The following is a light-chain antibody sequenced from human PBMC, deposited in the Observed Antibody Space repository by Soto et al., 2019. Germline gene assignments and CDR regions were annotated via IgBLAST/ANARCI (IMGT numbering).Light chain of an antibody. V-gene: IGLV1-40*01. Sequence: QCVRKQAPAGLPGPGQRVAIRLPRRNSKIGAGYDVHWYQQLPGTAPKLLIYGNSNRPSGVPDRFSGSKSGTSASLAITGLQAEDEADNYSQSYDSSLRGFYVFGPGTNVTVL. J-gene: IGLJ1*01. CDR1: NSKIGAGYD. CDR3: QSYDSSLRGFYV. CDR2: GNS.